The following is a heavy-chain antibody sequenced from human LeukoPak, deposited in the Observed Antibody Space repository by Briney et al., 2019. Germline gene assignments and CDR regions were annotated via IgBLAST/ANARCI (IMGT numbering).Heavy chain of an antibody. CDR1: AFTVSINY. Sequence: GGSVRLSCAASAFTVSINYMSWVRQAPGKGREWVSVIFSGGSTYYADSVKGRFTISRDNSKNTLYLQMNSLRAEDTAVYYCARAGFMVRGVSTWGQGTLVTVSS. D-gene: IGHD3-10*01. V-gene: IGHV3-66*02. CDR2: IFSGGST. J-gene: IGHJ4*02. CDR3: ARAGFMVRGVST.